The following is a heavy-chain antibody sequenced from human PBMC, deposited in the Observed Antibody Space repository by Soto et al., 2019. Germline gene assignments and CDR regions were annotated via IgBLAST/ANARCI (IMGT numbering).Heavy chain of an antibody. CDR3: ASRLETTNWFDP. D-gene: IGHD1-1*01. J-gene: IGHJ5*02. Sequence: QVQLQQWGAGLLKPSETLSLTCAVYGGSFSGYYWSWIRQPPGQGLEWIGEINHSGSTNYNPSLKSRVTISVDTSKNQFSLKLSPVTAADTAVYYCASRLETTNWFDPWGQGTLVTVSS. V-gene: IGHV4-34*01. CDR1: GGSFSGYY. CDR2: INHSGST.